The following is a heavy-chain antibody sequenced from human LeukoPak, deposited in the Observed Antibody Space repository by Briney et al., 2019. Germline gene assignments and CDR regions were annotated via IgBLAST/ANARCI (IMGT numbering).Heavy chain of an antibody. Sequence: PGGSLRLSCAASGFTFSSYWMYWVRQAPGKGLVWVSRISKDGSSTYYADSVKGRFTISRDNAKNTLYLQMNSLRAEDTAVYYCARDEVGVGATHDYWGQGTLVTVSS. CDR3: ARDEVGVGATHDY. J-gene: IGHJ4*02. CDR1: GFTFSSYW. CDR2: ISKDGSST. V-gene: IGHV3-74*01. D-gene: IGHD1-26*01.